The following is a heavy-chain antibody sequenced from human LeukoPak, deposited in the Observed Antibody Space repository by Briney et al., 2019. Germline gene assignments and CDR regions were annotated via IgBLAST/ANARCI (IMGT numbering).Heavy chain of an antibody. V-gene: IGHV1-46*01. J-gene: IGHJ6*03. CDR3: ARDRGGDYGRGRYYYYYYMDV. D-gene: IGHD4-17*01. Sequence: ASVKVSCKASGYTFTSYYMHWVRQAPGQGPEWMGIINPSGGSTSYAQKFRGRVTMTRDTSTSTVYMELSSLRSEDTAVYYCARDRGGDYGRGRYYYYYYMDVWGKGTTVTVSS. CDR1: GYTFTSYY. CDR2: INPSGGST.